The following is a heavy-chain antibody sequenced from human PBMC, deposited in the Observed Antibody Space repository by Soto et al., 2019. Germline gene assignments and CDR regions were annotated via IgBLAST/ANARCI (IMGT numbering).Heavy chain of an antibody. CDR2: IYHSGST. D-gene: IGHD4-17*01. V-gene: IGHV4-30-2*01. CDR1: SGSISGGGYS. CDR3: ARAMTTVITIDY. Sequence: PSETLCQTCAVSSGSISGGGYSWSWIRQPPGKGLEWIGYIYHSGSTYYNPSLKSRVTISVDRSKNQFSLKLSSVTAADTAVYYCARAMTTVITIDYWGQGTLVTVSS. J-gene: IGHJ4*02.